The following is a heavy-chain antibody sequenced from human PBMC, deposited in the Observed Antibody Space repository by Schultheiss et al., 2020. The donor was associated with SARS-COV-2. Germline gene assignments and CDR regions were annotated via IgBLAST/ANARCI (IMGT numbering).Heavy chain of an antibody. CDR1: GFTFSSYW. CDR3: ARDSDSGYDI. V-gene: IGHV3-7*03. D-gene: IGHD5-12*01. J-gene: IGHJ4*02. CDR2: IKQDGSEK. Sequence: GESLKISCAASGFTFSSYWMSWVRQAPGKGLEWVANIKQDGSEKYYVDSVKGRFTISRDNSKNTLYLQMNSLRAEDTAVYYCARDSDSGYDIWGQGTLVTVSS.